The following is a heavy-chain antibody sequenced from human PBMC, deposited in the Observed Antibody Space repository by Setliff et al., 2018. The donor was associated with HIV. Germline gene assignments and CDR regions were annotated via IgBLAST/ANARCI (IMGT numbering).Heavy chain of an antibody. CDR3: TTDPTMIVVGILDY. Sequence: GSLRLSCAASGFTFSNAWMGWVRQAPGKGLEWVGRIKSKTDGGTTDYAAPVKGRFTISRDDSKNTLYLQMNSLKTEDIAVYYCTTDPTMIVVGILDYWGQGTLVTVSS. V-gene: IGHV3-15*01. J-gene: IGHJ4*02. D-gene: IGHD3-22*01. CDR2: IKSKTDGGTT. CDR1: GFTFSNAW.